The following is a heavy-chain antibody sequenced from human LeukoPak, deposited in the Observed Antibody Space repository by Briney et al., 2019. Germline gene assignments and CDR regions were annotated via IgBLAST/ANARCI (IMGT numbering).Heavy chain of an antibody. V-gene: IGHV3-48*04. CDR1: GFTFTRYS. D-gene: IGHD2-15*01. J-gene: IGHJ5*02. CDR2: ISSSSSTI. CDR3: AKDHRISLIVVVVAANPFDP. Sequence: PGGSLRLSCAASGFTFTRYSMTWVRQAPGKGLEWVSYISSSSSTIHYADSVKGRFTISRDNTKNSLYLQMNSLRAEDTAVYYCAKDHRISLIVVVVAANPFDPWGQGTLVTVSS.